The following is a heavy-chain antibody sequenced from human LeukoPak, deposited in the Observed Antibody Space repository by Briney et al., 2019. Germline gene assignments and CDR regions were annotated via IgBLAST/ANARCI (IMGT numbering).Heavy chain of an antibody. Sequence: GGSLRLSCVASGFTFSSYVMSWVRQAPGKGLEWVSSISSSGSSTYYTDSVKGRFTVSRDKSKNTLYLQMNSLRAEDTAVYYCAKPGYSSGWYYGYWGQGTLVTVSS. CDR2: ISSSGSST. CDR3: AKPGYSSGWYYGY. V-gene: IGHV3-23*01. CDR1: GFTFSSYV. J-gene: IGHJ4*02. D-gene: IGHD6-19*01.